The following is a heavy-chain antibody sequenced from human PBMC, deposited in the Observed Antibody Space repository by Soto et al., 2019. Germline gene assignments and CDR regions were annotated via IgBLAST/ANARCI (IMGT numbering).Heavy chain of an antibody. CDR1: GGSFNTYA. J-gene: IGHJ4*02. Sequence: VQLAQSGAEVYKPGSSVTVSCRASGGSFNTYAISWVRQAPGQGLEWMGGFIPVFGRPNYAQRFQDRVTITADDSTSTAYMALRSLRSEDTALYFCVTGADHSSGFDYWGQGTLVTVSS. V-gene: IGHV1-69*01. CDR2: FIPVFGRP. CDR3: VTGADHSSGFDY. D-gene: IGHD2-15*01.